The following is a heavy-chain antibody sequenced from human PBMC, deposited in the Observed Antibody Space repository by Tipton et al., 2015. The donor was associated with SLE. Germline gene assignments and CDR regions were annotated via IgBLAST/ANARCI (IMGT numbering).Heavy chain of an antibody. V-gene: IGHV4-59*01. CDR1: GGSISSYY. CDR2: IYYSGST. CDR3: ATQIKDYGGNSGWYFDL. Sequence: TLSLTCTVSGGSISSYYWSWIRQPPGKGLEWIGYIYYSGSTNYNPSLKSRVIISLDTSKNQFSLKLSSVTAADTAVYYCATQIKDYGGNSGWYFDLWGRGTLVTVSS. D-gene: IGHD4-23*01. J-gene: IGHJ2*01.